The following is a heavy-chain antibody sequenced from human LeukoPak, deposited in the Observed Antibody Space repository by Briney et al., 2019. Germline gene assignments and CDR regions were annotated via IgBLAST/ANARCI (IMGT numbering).Heavy chain of an antibody. V-gene: IGHV4-4*07. CDR2: IYTSGST. J-gene: IGHJ4*02. D-gene: IGHD2-21*01. CDR1: GGSISSYY. CDR3: ARGPYCGGDCYFDD. Sequence: PSETLSPTCTVSGGSISSYYWSWIRQPAGKGLEWIGRIYTSGSTNSNPSLKSRVTMSVDTSKNQFSLNLSSVAAADTAVYYCARGPYCGGDCYFDDWGQGTLVTVSS.